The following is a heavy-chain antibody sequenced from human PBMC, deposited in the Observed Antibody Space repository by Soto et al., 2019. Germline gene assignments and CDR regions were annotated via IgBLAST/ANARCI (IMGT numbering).Heavy chain of an antibody. D-gene: IGHD4-17*01. Sequence: EVQLLESGGRLVQPGGSLRLSCAASGFTFISYAMNWVRHAPGKGLQGVSAISGGGAATFYADSVKGRFTISRDRSRTTVTLRMHRLGEADSAVYNCARKVPVSTPRPKYRNFALWGSGTLVSFAS. CDR1: GFTFISYA. CDR3: ARKVPVSTPRPKYRNFAL. CDR2: ISGGGAAT. V-gene: IGHV3-23*01. J-gene: IGHJ2*01.